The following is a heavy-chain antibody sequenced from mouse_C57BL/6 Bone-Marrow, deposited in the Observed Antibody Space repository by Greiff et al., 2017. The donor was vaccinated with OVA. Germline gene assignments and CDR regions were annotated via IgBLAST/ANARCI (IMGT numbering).Heavy chain of an antibody. CDR2: INPSNGGT. V-gene: IGHV1-53*01. Sequence: QVQLQQPGTELVKPGASVKLSCKASGYTFTSYWMHWVKQRPGQGLEWIGNINPSNGGTNYNEKFKSKATLTVDKSSSTADMQLSSLTSEDSAVYYCARGGGLRRVYYAMDYWGQGTSVTVSS. CDR3: ARGGGLRRVYYAMDY. D-gene: IGHD2-4*01. J-gene: IGHJ4*01. CDR1: GYTFTSYW.